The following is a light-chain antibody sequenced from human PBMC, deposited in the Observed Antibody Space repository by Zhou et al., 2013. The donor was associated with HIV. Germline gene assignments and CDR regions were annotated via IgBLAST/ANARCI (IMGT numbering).Light chain of an antibody. CDR2: AAS. V-gene: IGKV1-9*01. Sequence: DIQLTQSPSFLSACVGDRVTITCRASQGISSYLAWYQQKPGKAPKLLIYAASTLQSGVPSRFSGSGSGTEFTLTIGSLQPEDFATYYCQQLNSYPLTFGGGTKVEIK. CDR3: QQLNSYPLT. CDR1: QGISSY. J-gene: IGKJ4*01.